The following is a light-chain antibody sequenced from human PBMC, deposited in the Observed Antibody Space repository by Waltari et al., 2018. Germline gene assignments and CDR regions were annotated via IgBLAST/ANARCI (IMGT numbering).Light chain of an antibody. CDR2: DTS. Sequence: EIVLTQSPVTLSLSAGDRATLSCRASQSVFNYLAWYQQKPGQAPRLLIYDTSKRATGIPPRFSGSGSGIDFTLTISNLEAEDFALYYCQQGSLLPLTFGGGTKVEIK. V-gene: IGKV3-11*01. CDR3: QQGSLLPLT. CDR1: QSVFNY. J-gene: IGKJ4*01.